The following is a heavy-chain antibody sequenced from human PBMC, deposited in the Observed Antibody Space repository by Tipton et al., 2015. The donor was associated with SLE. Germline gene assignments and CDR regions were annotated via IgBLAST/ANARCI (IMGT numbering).Heavy chain of an antibody. V-gene: IGHV4-39*01. CDR2: IYYSGST. CDR3: ASRSINSGWFLDAFDM. CDR1: GGSISRNNYY. J-gene: IGHJ3*02. D-gene: IGHD6-19*01. Sequence: TLSLTCSVSGGSISRNNYYWGWIRQPPGKGLEWIGSIYYSGSTYYNPSLKSRLTMYMDTSKNQFSLSLSSVIAADTALYYCASRSINSGWFLDAFDMWGQGTLVTVSS.